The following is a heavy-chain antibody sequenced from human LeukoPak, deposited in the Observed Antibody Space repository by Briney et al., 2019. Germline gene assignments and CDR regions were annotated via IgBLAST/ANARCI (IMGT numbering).Heavy chain of an antibody. CDR1: GFSFSAYS. V-gene: IGHV3-21*01. CDR3: ARGGMGTNSQEYFYYGMDV. D-gene: IGHD2-2*01. CDR2: ISRTSTYI. J-gene: IGHJ6*02. Sequence: GGSLRLSCAAAGFSFSAYSMNWVRQTPGKGLEWVSSISRTSTYIYYAGSVKGRFTLSRDNGKNSLFLQMNSLRAEDTAVYYCARGGMGTNSQEYFYYGMDVWGQGTAVTVS.